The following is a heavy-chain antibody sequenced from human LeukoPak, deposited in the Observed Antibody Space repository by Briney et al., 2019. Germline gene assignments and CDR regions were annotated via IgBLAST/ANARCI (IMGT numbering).Heavy chain of an antibody. J-gene: IGHJ4*02. V-gene: IGHV3-9*01. Sequence: GGSLRLSCAASGFTFDDYAMHWVRQAPGKGLEWVSGISWNSGSIGYADSVKGRFTISRDNAKNSLYLQMNSLRAEDTALYYCAKARVRYCDGFDYWGQGTLVTVSS. CDR1: GFTFDDYA. D-gene: IGHD3-9*01. CDR3: AKARVRYCDGFDY. CDR2: ISWNSGSI.